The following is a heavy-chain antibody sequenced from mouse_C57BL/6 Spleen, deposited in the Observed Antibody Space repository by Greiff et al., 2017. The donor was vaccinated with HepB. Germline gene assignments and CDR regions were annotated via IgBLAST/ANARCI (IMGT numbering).Heavy chain of an antibody. CDR1: GYSFTGYY. Sequence: EVKVVESGPELVKPGASVKISCKASGYSFTGYYMNWVKQSPEKSLEWIGEINPSTGGTTYNQKFKAKATLTVDKSSSTAYMQLKSLTSEDSAVYYCVYYYGSSSYYFDYWGQGTTLTVSS. J-gene: IGHJ2*01. V-gene: IGHV1-42*01. D-gene: IGHD1-1*01. CDR3: VYYYGSSSYYFDY. CDR2: INPSTGGT.